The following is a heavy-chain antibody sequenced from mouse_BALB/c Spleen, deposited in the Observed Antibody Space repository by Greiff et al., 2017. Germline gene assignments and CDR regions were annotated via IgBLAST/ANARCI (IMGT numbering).Heavy chain of an antibody. D-gene: IGHD2-14*01. J-gene: IGHJ4*01. Sequence: EVHLVESGGGLVQPGGSMKLSCVASGFTFSSYWMSWVRQSPEKGLEWVAEIRLKSDNYATHYAESVKGKFTISRDDSKSRLYLQMNSLRAEDTGIYYCRGYDWDAMDYWGQGTSVTVSS. CDR2: IRLKSDNYAT. CDR3: RGYDWDAMDY. CDR1: GFTFSSYW. V-gene: IGHV6-6*02.